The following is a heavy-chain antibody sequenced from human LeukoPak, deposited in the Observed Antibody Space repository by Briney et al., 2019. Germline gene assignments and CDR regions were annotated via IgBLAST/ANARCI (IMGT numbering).Heavy chain of an antibody. CDR2: MNPNSGDT. V-gene: IGHV1-8*02. J-gene: IGHJ6*02. CDR3: SRSRWLRSGAMDV. D-gene: IGHD5-12*01. CDR1: GYTLTGYY. Sequence: ASVKVPCKASGYTLTGYYMHWVRQATGQGLEWLGWMNPNSGDTLYAQKFQGRFTMTRNTSISTAYMELSSLRSDDTAVFYCSRSRWLRSGAMDVWGQGTTVIVSS.